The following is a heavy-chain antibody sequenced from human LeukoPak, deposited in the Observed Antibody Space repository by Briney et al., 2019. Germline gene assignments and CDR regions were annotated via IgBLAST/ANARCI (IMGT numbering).Heavy chain of an antibody. J-gene: IGHJ4*02. CDR3: ARSRNDFWSGYSRTPFDY. D-gene: IGHD3-3*01. V-gene: IGHV4-39*07. CDR2: IYYSGST. Sequence: PSETLSPTCTVSGGSISSSSYYWGWIRQPPGKGLEWIGSIYYSGSTYYNPSLKSRVTISVDTSKNQFSLKLSSVTAADTAVYYCARSRNDFWSGYSRTPFDYWGQGTLVTVSS. CDR1: GGSISSSSYY.